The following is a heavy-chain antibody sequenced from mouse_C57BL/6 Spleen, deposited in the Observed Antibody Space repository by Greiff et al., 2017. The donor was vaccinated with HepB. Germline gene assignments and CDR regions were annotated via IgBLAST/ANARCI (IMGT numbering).Heavy chain of an antibody. J-gene: IGHJ2*01. D-gene: IGHD1-1*01. V-gene: IGHV5-6*01. CDR2: ISRGGSYT. CDR1: GFTFSSYG. Sequence: EVKLMESGADLVKPGASLKLSCAASGFTFSSYGMSWVRQTPDQSLEWVATISRGGSYTYYTDSVKGRSTISRDNAKNTLYLQMSLLNSEDTAVDVCERHLPGSSFRYCDYWGQGTTLTVSS. CDR3: ERHLPGSSFRYCDY.